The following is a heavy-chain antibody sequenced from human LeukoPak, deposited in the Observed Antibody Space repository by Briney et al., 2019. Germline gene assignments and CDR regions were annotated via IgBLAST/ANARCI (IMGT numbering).Heavy chain of an antibody. J-gene: IGHJ6*02. CDR3: ARNSSSWYEYYYNYYGMDV. CDR1: GGSVSSGSYC. V-gene: IGHV4-61*01. Sequence: KPSETLSLTCTVSGGSVSSGSYCWSWIRQPPGKGPEWIGYIYYSGSTNYNPSLKSRVTISVDTSKNQFSLKLSSVTAADTAVYYLARNSSSWYEYYYNYYGMDVWGQGTTATASS. CDR2: IYYSGST. D-gene: IGHD6-13*01.